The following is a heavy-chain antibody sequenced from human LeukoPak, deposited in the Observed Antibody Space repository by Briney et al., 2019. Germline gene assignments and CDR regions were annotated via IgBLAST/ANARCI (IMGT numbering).Heavy chain of an antibody. CDR1: GGSISSGGYY. J-gene: IGHJ4*02. D-gene: IGHD3-3*01. V-gene: IGHV4-30-2*01. CDR2: IYHSGST. Sequence: SETLSLTCTVSGGSISSGGYYWSWTRQPPGKGLEWIGYIYHSGSTYYNPSLKSRVTISVDRSKNQFSLKLSSVTAADTAVYYCARVGELGVVMNFDYWGQGTLVTVSS. CDR3: ARVGELGVVMNFDY.